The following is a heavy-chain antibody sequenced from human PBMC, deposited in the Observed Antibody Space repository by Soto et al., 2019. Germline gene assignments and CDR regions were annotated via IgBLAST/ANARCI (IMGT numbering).Heavy chain of an antibody. D-gene: IGHD6-6*01. CDR2: INPSGGST. J-gene: IGHJ5*02. CDR3: AKETAYSSASINWFDP. Sequence: GASVKVSCKASGYTFTSYYMHWVRQAPGQGLEWMGIINPSGGSTSYAQKLQGRVTMTRDTSTSTVYMELSSLRSEDTAVYYCAKETAYSSASINWFDPWGQGTLVTVSS. V-gene: IGHV1-46*01. CDR1: GYTFTSYY.